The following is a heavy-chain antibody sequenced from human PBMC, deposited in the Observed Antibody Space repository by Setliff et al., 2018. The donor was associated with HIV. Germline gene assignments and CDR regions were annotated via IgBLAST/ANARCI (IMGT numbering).Heavy chain of an antibody. V-gene: IGHV1-18*01. D-gene: IGHD3-3*01. Sequence: GASVKVSCKASGYTFTSYGISWVRQAPGQGLEWMGWISAYNGNTNYAQKLQGRVTMTTDTSTNTAYMELRSLRSDDTAVYYCARADETTIFGVVYSVGYWFDPWGQGTLVTVSS. CDR2: ISAYNGNT. J-gene: IGHJ5*02. CDR3: ARADETTIFGVVYSVGYWFDP. CDR1: GYTFTSYG.